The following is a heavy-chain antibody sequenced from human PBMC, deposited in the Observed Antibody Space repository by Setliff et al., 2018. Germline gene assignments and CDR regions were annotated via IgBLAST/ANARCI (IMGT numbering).Heavy chain of an antibody. J-gene: IGHJ4*02. CDR1: GGTFSNYG. V-gene: IGHV1-69*05. CDR2: TIPLFGTT. D-gene: IGHD2-15*01. Sequence: ASVKVSCKASGGTFSNYGVSWVRQAPGQGLEWMGGTIPLFGTTDYAQKFHGRVTIITDESTSTAYMELSSLTSDDTAVYYCATGPDIGEFGGNYFNYWGQGTLVTVSS. CDR3: ATGPDIGEFGGNYFNY.